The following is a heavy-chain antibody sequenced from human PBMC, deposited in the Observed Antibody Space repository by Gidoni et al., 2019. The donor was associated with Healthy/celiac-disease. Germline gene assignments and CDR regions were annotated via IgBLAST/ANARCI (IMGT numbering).Heavy chain of an antibody. V-gene: IGHV1-8*01. CDR2: MNPNSGNT. D-gene: IGHD3-22*01. CDR3: ARVRDYYDKDFDY. Sequence: QVQLVQSGAEVKKPGASVKVSCTASGSTFTSYDIHWVRQATGQGLEWMGWMNPNSGNTGYAQKFQGRVTMTRNTSISTAYMELSSLRSEDTAVYYCARVRDYYDKDFDYWGQGTLVTVSS. CDR1: GSTFTSYD. J-gene: IGHJ4*02.